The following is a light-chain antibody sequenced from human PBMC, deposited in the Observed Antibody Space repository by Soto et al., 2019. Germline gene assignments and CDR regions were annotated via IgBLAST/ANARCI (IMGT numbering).Light chain of an antibody. Sequence: EIVLTQSPATLSSFQGDRVTLSCRASQAVNTRLAWYQHKPGQAPRLLIYLASNRAAGVPARFSGSGSGTDFTLTISDVEPEDFAVYCCHQRQSWPRTFGQGTKVDI. CDR3: HQRQSWPRT. CDR2: LAS. V-gene: IGKV3-11*01. CDR1: QAVNTR. J-gene: IGKJ1*01.